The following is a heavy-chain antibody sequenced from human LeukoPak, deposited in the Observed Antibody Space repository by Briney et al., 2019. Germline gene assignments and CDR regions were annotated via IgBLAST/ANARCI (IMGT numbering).Heavy chain of an antibody. Sequence: GSLRLSCAASGFIFSDYYMSWIRQPPGKGLEWIGSIYYSGSTYYNPSLKSRVTISVDTSKNQFSLKLSSVTAADTAVYYCTVVVTAIGPYWGQGTLVTVSS. CDR2: IYYSGST. CDR1: GFIFSDYY. D-gene: IGHD2-21*02. CDR3: TVVVTAIGPY. V-gene: IGHV4-38-2*01. J-gene: IGHJ4*02.